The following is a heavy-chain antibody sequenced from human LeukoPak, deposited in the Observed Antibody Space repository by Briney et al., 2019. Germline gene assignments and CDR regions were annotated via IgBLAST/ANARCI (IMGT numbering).Heavy chain of an antibody. Sequence: SQTLSLTCTVSDGSISSGGYYWSWIRQHPGKGLEWIGYIYYSGSTYYNPSLKSRVTISVDTSKNQFSLKLSSVTAADTAVYYCARVAYASSSLRFFDSWGQGTLVTVSS. CDR2: IYYSGST. J-gene: IGHJ4*02. CDR1: DGSISSGGYY. D-gene: IGHD6-6*01. CDR3: ARVAYASSSLRFFDS. V-gene: IGHV4-31*03.